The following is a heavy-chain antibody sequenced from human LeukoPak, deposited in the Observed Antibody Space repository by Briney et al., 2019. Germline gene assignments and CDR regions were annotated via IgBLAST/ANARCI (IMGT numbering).Heavy chain of an antibody. CDR2: MNPNSGNT. CDR1: GYTFTSYD. D-gene: IGHD6-19*01. CDR3: ARQAVAGIIYYYYMDV. J-gene: IGHJ6*03. V-gene: IGHV1-8*01. Sequence: GASVKVSCKASGYTFTSYDINWVRQATGQGLEWMGWMNPNSGNTGYAQKFQGRVTMTRNTSISTAYMELSSLRAEDTAVYYCARQAVAGIIYYYYMDVWGKGTTVTVSS.